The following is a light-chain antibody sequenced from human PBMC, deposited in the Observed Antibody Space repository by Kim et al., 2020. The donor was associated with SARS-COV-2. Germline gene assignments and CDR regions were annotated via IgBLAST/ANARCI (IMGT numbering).Light chain of an antibody. Sequence: EIVLTQPPGTLSLSPGERATLSCRTGETISSDYVAWYRHKPGQAPRLLIYGASTRATGIPERFSGSGSGTDFTLTISRLEPEDFAVYYCQQYDPSFPYTFGQGTKLEI. J-gene: IGKJ2*01. CDR1: ETISSDY. CDR3: QQYDPSFPYT. V-gene: IGKV3-20*01. CDR2: GAS.